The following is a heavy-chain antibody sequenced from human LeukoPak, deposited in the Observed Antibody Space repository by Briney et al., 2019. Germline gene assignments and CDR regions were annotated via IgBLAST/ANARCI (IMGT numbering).Heavy chain of an antibody. CDR2: IYYSGST. CDR3: ARLREEYCSSTSCLYYYYYYMDV. Sequence: PSETLSLTCTVSGGSISSYYWSWIRQPPGKGLEWIGYIYYSGSTNYNPSLKSRVTISVDTSKNQLSLKLSSVTAADTAVYYCARLREEYCSSTSCLYYYYYYMDVWGKGTTVTVSS. CDR1: GGSISSYY. D-gene: IGHD2-2*01. J-gene: IGHJ6*03. V-gene: IGHV4-59*01.